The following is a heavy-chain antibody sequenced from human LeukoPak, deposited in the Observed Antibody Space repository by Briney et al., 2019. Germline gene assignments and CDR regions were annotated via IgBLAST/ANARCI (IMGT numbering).Heavy chain of an antibody. D-gene: IGHD1-14*01. J-gene: IGHJ4*02. Sequence: GGSLRLSCAASGFNFSAYGMHWVRQAPGKGLEWVAFTRYDGNLKYYADSVKGRFTISRDNSKNTLDLQMNSLRVEDTAVYYCAKPTSLKDANYGLTGTNYWGQGILVTVSS. CDR2: TRYDGNLK. V-gene: IGHV3-30*02. CDR1: GFNFSAYG. CDR3: AKPTSLKDANYGLTGTNY.